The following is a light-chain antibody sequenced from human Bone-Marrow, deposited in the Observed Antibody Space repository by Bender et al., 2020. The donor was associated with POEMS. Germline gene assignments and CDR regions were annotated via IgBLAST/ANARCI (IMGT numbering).Light chain of an antibody. Sequence: SYELTQPPSVSVSPGQTARITCSGAALPKQYAYWYQQKPGQAPVLVIYKNNARPSGIPERFSGSSSGTTVTLTISGVHAEDEADYYCQSADSSNTPVVFGGGTKLTVL. CDR3: QSADSSNTPVV. V-gene: IGLV3-25*03. CDR2: KNN. CDR1: ALPKQY. J-gene: IGLJ2*01.